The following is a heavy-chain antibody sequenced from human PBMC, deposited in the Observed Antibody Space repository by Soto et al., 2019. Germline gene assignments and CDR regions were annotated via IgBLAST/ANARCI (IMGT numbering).Heavy chain of an antibody. Sequence: GSLRLSCAASGFTFSSYAMSWVRQAPGKGLEWVSGVSGSGGSTYYADSVKGRFTISRDNSKNTLYLQMNSLRAEDTAVYYCAKDYGDLSDYWGQGTLVTVSS. J-gene: IGHJ4*02. CDR3: AKDYGDLSDY. D-gene: IGHD4-17*01. CDR2: VSGSGGST. CDR1: GFTFSSYA. V-gene: IGHV3-23*01.